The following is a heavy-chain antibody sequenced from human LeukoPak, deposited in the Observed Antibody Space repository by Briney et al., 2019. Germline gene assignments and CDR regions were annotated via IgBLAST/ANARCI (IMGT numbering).Heavy chain of an antibody. CDR3: ARGYGRDAFDI. J-gene: IGHJ3*02. CDR1: GFTISDHY. D-gene: IGHD3-16*01. Sequence: GGSLRLSCAASGFTISDHYMEWVRQAPGKGLEWVGRTRNKANSYTTEYAASVKGRFTISRDDSKNSLYLQMNSLKTEDTAVYYCARGYGRDAFDIWGQGTMVTVSS. CDR2: TRNKANSYTT. V-gene: IGHV3-72*01.